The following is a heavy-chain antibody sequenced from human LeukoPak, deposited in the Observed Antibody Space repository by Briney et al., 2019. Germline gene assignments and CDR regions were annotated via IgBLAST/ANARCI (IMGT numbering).Heavy chain of an antibody. CDR2: IRSSGSPI. Sequence: GGSLRLSCAASGFTFSGYSMNWVRQAPGKGLEWVAYIRSSGSPIYYADSVKGRFTISRGNAKNSLYLQMNSLRDEDTAVYYCVRDPDALDFWGQGTPVTVSS. CDR1: GFTFSGYS. V-gene: IGHV3-48*02. J-gene: IGHJ4*02. CDR3: VRDPDALDF.